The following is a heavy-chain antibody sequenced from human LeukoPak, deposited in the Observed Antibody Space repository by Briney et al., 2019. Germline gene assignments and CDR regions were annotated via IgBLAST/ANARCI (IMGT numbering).Heavy chain of an antibody. CDR1: GFTFCSYW. J-gene: IGHJ4*02. CDR2: IKQDGSEK. V-gene: IGHV3-7*01. CDR3: ARDLYCSGGSCYSLYFDY. Sequence: GSLRLSWGASGFTFCSYWKSWVRQAPGKGLEGVANIKQDGSEKYYVDSVKGRFTISRDNAKNSLYLQMNSLRAEDTAVYYCARDLYCSGGSCYSLYFDYWGQGTLVTVSS. D-gene: IGHD2-15*01.